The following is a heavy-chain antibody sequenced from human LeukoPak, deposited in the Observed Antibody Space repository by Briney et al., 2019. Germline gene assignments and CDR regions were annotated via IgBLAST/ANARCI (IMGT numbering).Heavy chain of an antibody. CDR1: GFTFDDYA. CDR2: ISWNSGNI. Sequence: PGGSLRLSCAASGFTFDDYAMHWVRQAPGKGQEWVSGISWNSGNIEYADSVKGRFTISRDNAKKSLFLQMNSLRAEDTALYYCAKDPYYSSSSPFFDYWGQGTLVTVSS. J-gene: IGHJ4*02. CDR3: AKDPYYSSSSPFFDY. D-gene: IGHD6-6*01. V-gene: IGHV3-9*01.